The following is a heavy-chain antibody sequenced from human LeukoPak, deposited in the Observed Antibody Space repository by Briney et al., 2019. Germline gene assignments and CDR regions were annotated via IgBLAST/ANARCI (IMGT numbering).Heavy chain of an antibody. CDR3: ARAEYKIGYCSGGSCYSYFDY. D-gene: IGHD2-15*01. Sequence: GASVKVSCKASGGTFSSYAISWVRQAPGQGLEWMGGIIPIFGTANYAQKFQGRVTITADESTSTAYMELSSLRSEDTAVYYCARAEYKIGYCSGGSCYSYFDYWGQGTLVTVSS. J-gene: IGHJ4*02. CDR2: IIPIFGTA. CDR1: GGTFSSYA. V-gene: IGHV1-69*13.